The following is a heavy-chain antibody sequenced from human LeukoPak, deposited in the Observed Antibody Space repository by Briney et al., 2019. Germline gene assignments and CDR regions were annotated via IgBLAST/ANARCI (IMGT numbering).Heavy chain of an antibody. D-gene: IGHD6-19*01. CDR3: ARLDASGLDY. CDR2: ISGSGRTI. V-gene: IGHV3-48*04. CDR1: GFTFNNYW. J-gene: IGHJ4*02. Sequence: GGSLRLSCAASGFTFNNYWMTWVRQAPGKGLEWVSYISGSGRTIYYANSVKGRFTISRDNAKNSLYLQMNSLRADDTAVYYCARLDASGLDYWGQGTLVTVSS.